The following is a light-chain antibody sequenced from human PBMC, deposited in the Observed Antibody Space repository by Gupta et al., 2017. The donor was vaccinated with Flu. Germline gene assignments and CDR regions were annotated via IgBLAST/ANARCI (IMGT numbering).Light chain of an antibody. CDR2: WSS. CDR1: QSVLYSSNNKNY. CDR3: QKYDSTPPVT. Sequence: DFVMTQSPDPLAVSLGEGPPIICKSSQSVLYSSNNKNYLAWYQQKPGQPPKLLIYWSSTREAGVPDRFSGSGSGTDFTLTISSLQAEDVAVYYCQKYDSTPPVTFGQGTKLEIK. J-gene: IGKJ2*01. V-gene: IGKV4-1*01.